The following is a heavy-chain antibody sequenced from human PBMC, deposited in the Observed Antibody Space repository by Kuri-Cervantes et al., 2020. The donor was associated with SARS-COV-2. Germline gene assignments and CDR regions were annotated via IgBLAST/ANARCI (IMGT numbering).Heavy chain of an antibody. CDR2: ITRSSVYI. J-gene: IGHJ5*02. CDR3: ARDPGGVFLRGIMILSAHWFDT. Sequence: GGSLRLSCVASGFTFSAYTLNWVRQAPGKGLEWVSSITRSSVYISYADSLKGRFTISRDDAKNSLHLQMNSLRAEDTAVYYCARDPGGVFLRGIMILSAHWFDTWGQGTLVTVSS. CDR1: GFTFSAYT. V-gene: IGHV3-21*01. D-gene: IGHD3-9*01.